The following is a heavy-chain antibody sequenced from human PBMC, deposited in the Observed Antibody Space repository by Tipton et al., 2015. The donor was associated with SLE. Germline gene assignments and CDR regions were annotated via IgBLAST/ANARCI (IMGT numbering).Heavy chain of an antibody. J-gene: IGHJ3*02. V-gene: IGHV3-23*01. CDR3: AKVLMSTFGGVIASDAFDI. D-gene: IGHD3-16*02. CDR1: GFTFSSYA. Sequence: SLRLSCAASGFTFSSYAMSWVRQAPGKGLEWVSAISGSGGSTYYADSVKGRFTISRDNSKNTLYLQMNSLRAEDTAVYYCAKVLMSTFGGVIASDAFDIWGQGLMVTVSS. CDR2: ISGSGGST.